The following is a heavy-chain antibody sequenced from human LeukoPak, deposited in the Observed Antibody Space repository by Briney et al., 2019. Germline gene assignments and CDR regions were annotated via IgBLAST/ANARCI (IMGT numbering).Heavy chain of an antibody. V-gene: IGHV4-34*01. CDR3: ARTYGSSGLGYFDL. J-gene: IGHJ2*01. CDR1: GGSIRSYY. Sequence: SETLSLTCTVSGGSIRSYYWSWIRQPPGKGLEWIGQIDHSGSTNYNPSLKSRVTISVDTSKNQFSLRLSSVTAADTAVYYCARTYGSSGLGYFDLWGRGTLVTVSS. D-gene: IGHD6-13*01. CDR2: IDHSGST.